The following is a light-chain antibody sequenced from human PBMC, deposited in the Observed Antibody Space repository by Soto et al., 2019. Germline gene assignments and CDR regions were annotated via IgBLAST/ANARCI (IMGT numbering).Light chain of an antibody. J-gene: IGLJ2*01. CDR3: GAWDDSLNGVV. CDR1: ISTFGTNT. CDR2: SNT. Sequence: QSVLTQPPSASGMPGQRVTISCFGTISTFGTNTVNWYQQLPGTAPRLLIYSNTQRPSGVPDRFSGSKSGTSASLAISGLQSEDEADYHCGAWDDSLNGVVFGGGTKLTIL. V-gene: IGLV1-44*01.